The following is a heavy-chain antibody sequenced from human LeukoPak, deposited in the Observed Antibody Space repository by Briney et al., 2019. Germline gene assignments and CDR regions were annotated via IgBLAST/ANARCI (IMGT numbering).Heavy chain of an antibody. CDR3: EKRTRNTAMVTAPFVY. J-gene: IGHJ4*02. CDR2: ISGSGGST. Sequence: GGSLRLSCAASGFTFSSYAMSWVRQAPGKGLEWVSAISGSGGSTYYADSVKGRFTISRDNSKNALYLQMNSLRAEDTAVYHCEKRTRNTAMVTAPFVYWGQGTLVTVPS. CDR1: GFTFSSYA. D-gene: IGHD5-18*01. V-gene: IGHV3-23*01.